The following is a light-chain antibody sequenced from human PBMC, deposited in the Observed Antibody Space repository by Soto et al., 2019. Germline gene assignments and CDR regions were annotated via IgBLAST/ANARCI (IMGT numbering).Light chain of an antibody. CDR1: QSVSSTY. CDR3: QQYGTSLRGT. CDR2: GAS. V-gene: IGKV3-20*01. J-gene: IGKJ1*01. Sequence: EIVLTQSPVTLSLSPGERATLSCRASQSVSSTYLAWYQQKPGQAPRLLIYGASNRAAGVPDRFSGSGSGTDFTLTITRLEPEDFAVYYCQQYGTSLRGTFGQGTKVDIK.